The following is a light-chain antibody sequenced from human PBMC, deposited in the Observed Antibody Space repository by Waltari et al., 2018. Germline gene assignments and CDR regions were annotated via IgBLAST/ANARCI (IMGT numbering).Light chain of an antibody. CDR1: QSVGKY. Sequence: EIVLTQSPGTLSLSPGERATLSCRASQSVGKYLAWYQQKPGQAPRLLLYPASNRATGIPDRFSGSGSGTDFSLTISRLEPEDFAIYFCQKYDSLPATFGQGTKVEIK. CDR3: QKYDSLPAT. CDR2: PAS. V-gene: IGKV3-20*01. J-gene: IGKJ1*01.